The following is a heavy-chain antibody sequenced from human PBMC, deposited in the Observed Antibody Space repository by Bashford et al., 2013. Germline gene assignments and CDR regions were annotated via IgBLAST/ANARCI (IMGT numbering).Heavy chain of an antibody. CDR3: ARRGAVAGNYYYYGMDV. CDR2: INPSGGST. Sequence: ASVKVSCKASGYTFTSYYMHWVRQAPGQGLEWMGIINPSGGSTSYAQKFQGRVTMTRDTSTSTVYMELSSLRSEDTAVYYCARRGAVAGNYYYYGMDVWGQGTTVTVSS. V-gene: IGHV1-46*01. CDR1: GYTFTSYY. D-gene: IGHD6-19*01. J-gene: IGHJ6*02.